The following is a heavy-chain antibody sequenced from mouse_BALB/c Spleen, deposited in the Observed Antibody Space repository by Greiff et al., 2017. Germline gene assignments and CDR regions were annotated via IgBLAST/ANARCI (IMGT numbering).Heavy chain of an antibody. D-gene: IGHD2-1*01. CDR2: IWSGGST. V-gene: IGHV2-2*02. Sequence: VMLVESGPGLVQPSQSLSITCTVSGFSLTSYGVHWVRQSPGKGLEWLGVIWSGGSTDYTAAFISRLSISKDNSKSQVFFKMNSLQANDTAIYYCARKGGFDGNYGGYFDVWGAGTTVTVSS. CDR3: ARKGGFDGNYGGYFDV. J-gene: IGHJ1*01. CDR1: GFSLTSYG.